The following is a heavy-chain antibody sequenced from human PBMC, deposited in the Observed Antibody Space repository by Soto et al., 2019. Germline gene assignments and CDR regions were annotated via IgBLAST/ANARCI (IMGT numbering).Heavy chain of an antibody. J-gene: IGHJ4*02. CDR2: ISGSGGST. CDR3: ATLRRQGDRDDY. D-gene: IGHD2-21*02. V-gene: IGHV3-23*01. CDR1: GFTFSSFA. Sequence: GGSLRLSCAASGFTFSSFAMSWVRQAPGKGLEWVSAISGSGGSTYYADSVKGRFTISRDNSKNTLYLQMNSLRAEDTAVYYCATLRRQGDRDDYWGQGTLVTVSS.